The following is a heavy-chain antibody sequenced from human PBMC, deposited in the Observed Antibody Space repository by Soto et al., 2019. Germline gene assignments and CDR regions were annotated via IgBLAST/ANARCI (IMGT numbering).Heavy chain of an antibody. CDR1: GVTFSSYA. V-gene: IGHV3-23*01. J-gene: IGHJ4*02. Sequence: GGSLRLSCAASGVTFSSYAKSWGRQAPGKGKEWVWAISGSGGSTYYEDSVKGRFTISRDNSKNTLYLQMTSLRADHTAVYYCPKSPAIYYYIRRRHYHYDYRGQGTLVPVFS. CDR2: ISGSGGST. CDR3: PKSPAIYYYIRRRHYHYDY. D-gene: IGHD3-10*02.